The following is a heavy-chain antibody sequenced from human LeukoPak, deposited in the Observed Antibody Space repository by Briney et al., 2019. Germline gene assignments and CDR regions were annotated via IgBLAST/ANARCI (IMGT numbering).Heavy chain of an antibody. V-gene: IGHV3-7*01. CDR1: GFTFSDYW. CDR3: ARPSYNSGSYFDY. J-gene: IGHJ4*02. Sequence: GGSLRLSCIASGFTFSDYWMGWVRQAPGKGPEWVANIERFGSEKSYVDSVKGRFTISRDNAKNSLYLQMDSLRLEDTAVYYCARPSYNSGSYFDYWGQGILVTVS. D-gene: IGHD3-10*01. CDR2: IERFGSEK.